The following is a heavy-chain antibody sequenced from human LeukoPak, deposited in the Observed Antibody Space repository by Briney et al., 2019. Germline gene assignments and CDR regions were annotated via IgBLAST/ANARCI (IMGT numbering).Heavy chain of an antibody. J-gene: IGHJ5*02. D-gene: IGHD1-26*01. CDR3: ARDPLPISHPPFVGATSGGWFDP. CDR2: INTNTGNP. CDR1: GYTFTSYA. V-gene: IGHV7-4-1*02. Sequence: ASVKVSCKASGYTFTSYAMNWVRQAPGQGLEWMGWINTNTGNPTYAQGFTGRFVFSLDTSVSTAYLQISSLKAEDTAVYYCARDPLPISHPPFVGATSGGWFDPWGQGTLVTVSS.